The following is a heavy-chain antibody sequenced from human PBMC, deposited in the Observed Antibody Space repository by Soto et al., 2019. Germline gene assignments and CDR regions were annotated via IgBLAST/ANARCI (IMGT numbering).Heavy chain of an antibody. CDR3: ARGDAESDFDY. CDR1: GFSFTNYA. V-gene: IGHV3-23*01. Sequence: SGGSLRLSCAASGFSFTNYAMTWVRRAPGKGLEWVSAISGRGSITYYADSVKGRFTISRDNSKRMLFLQMNSLRAEDTAIYYCARGDAESDFDYWGQGTLVTVSS. CDR2: ISGRGSIT. J-gene: IGHJ4*02.